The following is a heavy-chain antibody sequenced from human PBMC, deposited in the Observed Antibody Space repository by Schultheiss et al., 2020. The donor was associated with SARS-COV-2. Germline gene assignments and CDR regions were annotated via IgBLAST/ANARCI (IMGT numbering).Heavy chain of an antibody. V-gene: IGHV4-31*03. Sequence: SETLSLTCTVSGGSISSGGYYWSWIRQHPGKGLEWIGYIYYSGSTYYNPSLKSRVTISVDTSKNQFSLKLSSVTAADTAVYYCARGREDYGDSIVMDVWGQGTTVTVSS. J-gene: IGHJ6*02. CDR2: IYYSGST. CDR3: ARGREDYGDSIVMDV. D-gene: IGHD4-17*01. CDR1: GGSISSGGYY.